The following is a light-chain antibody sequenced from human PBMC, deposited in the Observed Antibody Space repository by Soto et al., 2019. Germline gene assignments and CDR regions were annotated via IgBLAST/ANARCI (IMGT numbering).Light chain of an antibody. CDR3: QTWGTGIAV. CDR2: LNSDGSH. CDR1: SGHSSYA. Sequence: QAVVTQSPSASASLGASGNLTCTLSSGHSSYAIAWHQQQPEKGPRYLMKLNSDGSHSKGDGIPDRFSGSSSGAERYLTISSLQSEDEADYYCQTWGTGIAVFGGGTQLTVL. V-gene: IGLV4-69*01. J-gene: IGLJ7*01.